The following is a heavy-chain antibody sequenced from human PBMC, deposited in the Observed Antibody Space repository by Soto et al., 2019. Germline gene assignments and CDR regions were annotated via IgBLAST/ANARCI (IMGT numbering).Heavy chain of an antibody. D-gene: IGHD3-22*01. V-gene: IGHV4-61*01. CDR2: IYYSGST. J-gene: IGHJ5*02. CDR1: GGSVSSGSYY. CDR3: ARLPIPDYDPGDWFDP. Sequence: PSETLSLTCTVSGGSVSSGSYYWSWIRQPPGKGLEWIGYIYYSGSTNYNPSLKSRVTISVDTSKNQFSLKLSSVTAADTAVYYCARLPIPDYDPGDWFDPWGQGTLVTVSS.